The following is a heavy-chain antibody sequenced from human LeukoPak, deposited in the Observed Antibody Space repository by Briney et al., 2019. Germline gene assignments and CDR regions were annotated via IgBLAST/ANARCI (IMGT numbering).Heavy chain of an antibody. Sequence: GGSLRLSCAASGFTFSSYAMSWVRQASGKGLEWVSGISGKGDNTFYADSVKGRFTISRDNSKNTLYLQMNSLRAEDTAVYYCAKRRSTVTTWRHFDYWGQGTLVTVSS. J-gene: IGHJ4*02. CDR2: ISGKGDNT. V-gene: IGHV3-23*01. CDR1: GFTFSSYA. D-gene: IGHD4-17*01. CDR3: AKRRSTVTTWRHFDY.